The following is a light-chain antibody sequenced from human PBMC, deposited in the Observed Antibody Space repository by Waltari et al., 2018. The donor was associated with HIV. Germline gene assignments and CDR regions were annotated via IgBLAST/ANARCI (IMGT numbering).Light chain of an antibody. V-gene: IGLV1-44*01. CDR1: GSNIGRNN. CDR3: AAWDDRLNGPV. J-gene: IGLJ2*01. Sequence: QSVLTQSPSASGTPGQRVTISCSGSGSNIGRNNVHWYQQVPGTAPKLLIYRNNRRPSGVPDRFSGSKSGASASLAISGLQSEDEADYYCAAWDDRLNGPVFGGGTRLTVL. CDR2: RNN.